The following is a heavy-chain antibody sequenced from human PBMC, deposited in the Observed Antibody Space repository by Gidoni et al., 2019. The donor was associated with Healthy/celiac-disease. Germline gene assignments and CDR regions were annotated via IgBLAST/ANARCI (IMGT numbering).Heavy chain of an antibody. CDR1: GFTFSSYA. CDR2: ISGSGGST. CDR3: AFTYYYDSSGYYYFDY. V-gene: IGHV3-23*01. J-gene: IGHJ4*02. D-gene: IGHD3-22*01. Sequence: EVQLLESGGGLVQPGGSLRLSCAASGFTFSSYAMSWVRQAPGKGLEWVSAISGSGGSTYYADSVKGRFTISRDNSKNTLYLQMNSLRADDTAVYYCAFTYYYDSSGYYYFDYWGQGTLVTVSS.